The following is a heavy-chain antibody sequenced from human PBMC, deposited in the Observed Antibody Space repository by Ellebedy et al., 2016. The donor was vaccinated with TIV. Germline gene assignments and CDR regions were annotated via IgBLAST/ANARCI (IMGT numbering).Heavy chain of an antibody. J-gene: IGHJ4*02. D-gene: IGHD3-10*01. CDR1: GYSFTTFT. Sequence: AASVKVSCKASGYSFTTFTIHWVRQAPGQGLEWMGWINTDTGNPTYAQDFTGRFVFSLDTSVSTAYLEISSLKAEDTAMYFCVRDRRGAGPSQFGVDFWGQGTLVTVSS. CDR2: INTDTGNP. V-gene: IGHV7-4-1*02. CDR3: VRDRRGAGPSQFGVDF.